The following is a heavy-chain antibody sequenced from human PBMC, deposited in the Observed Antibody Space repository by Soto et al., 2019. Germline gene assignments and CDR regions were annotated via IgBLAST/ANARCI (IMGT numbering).Heavy chain of an antibody. CDR3: ARGRYCLTGRCFPNWFDS. CDR1: GDSISNLDYF. V-gene: IGHV4-30-4*01. J-gene: IGHJ5*01. D-gene: IGHD7-27*01. Sequence: SETLSLTCSVSGDSISNLDYFWAWIRQPPGQALEYIGYIYKSATTYYNPSFESRVAIPVDTSKSQFSLNVTSVTAADTAVYFCARGRYCLTGRCFPNWFDSWGQGALVTVSS. CDR2: IYKSATT.